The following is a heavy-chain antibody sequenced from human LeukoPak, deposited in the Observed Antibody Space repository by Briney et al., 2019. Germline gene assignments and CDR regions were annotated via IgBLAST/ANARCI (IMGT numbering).Heavy chain of an antibody. V-gene: IGHV1-18*01. J-gene: IGHJ5*02. Sequence: ASVKVSCKASGYTFTSYGISWVRQAPGQGLEWMGWISAYNGNTNYAQKLQGRVTMTTDTSTSTAYMELRSLRSDDTAVYYCARDLFACSSTSCYHETFDPWGQGTLVTVSS. CDR1: GYTFTSYG. CDR3: ARDLFACSSTSCYHETFDP. CDR2: ISAYNGNT. D-gene: IGHD2-2*01.